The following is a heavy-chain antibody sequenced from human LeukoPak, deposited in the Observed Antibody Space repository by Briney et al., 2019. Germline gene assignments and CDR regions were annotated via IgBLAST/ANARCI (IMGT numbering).Heavy chain of an antibody. J-gene: IGHJ4*02. D-gene: IGHD3-22*01. Sequence: GGSLRLSCAASGFTFSSYEMNWVRQAPGKGLEWVLYIISSCITIYYADSVKGRFTISRDNAKNSLYLQMNSLRAEDTAVYYCARVLALHYYASSGFDYWGQGTLVTVSS. CDR1: GFTFSSYE. CDR3: ARVLALHYYASSGFDY. V-gene: IGHV3-48*03. CDR2: IISSCITI.